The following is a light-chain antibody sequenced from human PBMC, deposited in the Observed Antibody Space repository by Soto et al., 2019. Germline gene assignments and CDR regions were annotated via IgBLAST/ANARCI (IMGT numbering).Light chain of an antibody. Sequence: QSALTQPASVSGSPGQSITISCTGTSSDVIGYNYVSWYQHHPGKALKLIIYDVSNRPSGVSNRFSGSKSGNTASLTISGLQPEDEADYYCSSYTTSNTRQIVFGTGTKVTVL. CDR1: SSDVIGYNY. CDR2: DVS. CDR3: SSYTTSNTRQIV. J-gene: IGLJ1*01. V-gene: IGLV2-14*03.